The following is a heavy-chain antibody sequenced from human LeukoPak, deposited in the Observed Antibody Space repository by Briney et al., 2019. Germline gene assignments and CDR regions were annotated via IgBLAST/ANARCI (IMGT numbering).Heavy chain of an antibody. J-gene: IGHJ4*02. V-gene: IGHV1-69*05. CDR3: ARSLYSSSWYYFDY. Sequence: SVKVSCKASVGTFSSYAISWVRQAPGRGLEWMGGIIPIFGTANYAQKFQGRVTITTDESTSTAYMELSSLRSENTAVYYCARSLYSSSWYYFDYWGQGTLVTVSS. CDR1: VGTFSSYA. D-gene: IGHD6-13*01. CDR2: IIPIFGTA.